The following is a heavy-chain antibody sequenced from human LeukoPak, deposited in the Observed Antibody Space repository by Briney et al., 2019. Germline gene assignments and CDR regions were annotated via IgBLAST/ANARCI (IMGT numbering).Heavy chain of an antibody. D-gene: IGHD2-15*01. Sequence: GGSLRLSCAASGFTFSSYAMSWVRQAPGKGLEWVSAISGSGGSTYYADSVKGRFTISRDNSKNTLYLQMNSLRAEATAVYYCAKDQGYCSGGSCYLQYYFDYWGQGTLVTVSS. V-gene: IGHV3-23*01. CDR1: GFTFSSYA. CDR2: ISGSGGST. CDR3: AKDQGYCSGGSCYLQYYFDY. J-gene: IGHJ4*02.